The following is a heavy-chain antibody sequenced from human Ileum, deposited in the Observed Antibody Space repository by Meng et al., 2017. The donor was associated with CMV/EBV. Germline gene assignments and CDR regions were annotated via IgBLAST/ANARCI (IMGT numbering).Heavy chain of an antibody. V-gene: IGHV2-5*02. J-gene: IGHJ1*01. Sequence: TCSLSGVSFSSSGMGVVWVRQPPGKALEWLALIYWDDDARYNPSLKSRLTITKDTSKNHVVLTMSDMDPVDTATYHCAMIIPVGYFQHWGQGTLVTVSS. CDR3: AMIIPVGYFQH. D-gene: IGHD3-16*01. CDR1: GVSFSSSGMG. CDR2: IYWDDDA.